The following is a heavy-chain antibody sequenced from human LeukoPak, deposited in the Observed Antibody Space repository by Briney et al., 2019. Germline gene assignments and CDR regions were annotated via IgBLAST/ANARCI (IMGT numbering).Heavy chain of an antibody. CDR1: GGSISSTSYY. CDR2: IYYSGST. J-gene: IGHJ3*01. CDR3: AKAGVRYFDSSGLYAFDF. V-gene: IGHV4-39*01. D-gene: IGHD3-22*01. Sequence: PSETLSLTCAVSGGSISSTSYYWAWIRQPPGKGLERIGTIYYSGSTYHNPSLKSRVTLSVDTSRNQFSLRLSSVDAADTAVYYCAKAGVRYFDSSGLYAFDFWGQGTTVTVSS.